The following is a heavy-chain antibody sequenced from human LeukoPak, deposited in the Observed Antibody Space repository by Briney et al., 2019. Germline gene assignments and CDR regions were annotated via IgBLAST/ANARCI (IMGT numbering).Heavy chain of an antibody. V-gene: IGHV4-59*12. CDR1: GGSISGYY. J-gene: IGHJ6*03. CDR2: IYYSGST. CDR3: ARAGLHDDCSSTSCRHYYYYYMDV. D-gene: IGHD2-2*01. Sequence: SETLSLTCAVSGGSISGYYWSWIRQSPDKGLEWIGYIYYSGSTNYNPSLQSRVTISVDTSKNQFSLKLSSVTAADTAVYYCARAGLHDDCSSTSCRHYYYYYMDVWGKGTTVTVSS.